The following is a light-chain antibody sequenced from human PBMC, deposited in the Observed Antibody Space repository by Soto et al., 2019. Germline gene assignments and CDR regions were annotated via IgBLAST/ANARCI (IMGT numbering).Light chain of an antibody. Sequence: EIVLTQSPGTLSLSPGERAPLSCRASQSVSSSYLGWYQQKPGQAPRLLIYGASNRATGIPDRFSGSGSGTDFTLTISRLEPEDFAVYYCQQYGSSPLYTFGQGTKLEIK. CDR3: QQYGSSPLYT. CDR2: GAS. V-gene: IGKV3-20*01. CDR1: QSVSSSY. J-gene: IGKJ2*01.